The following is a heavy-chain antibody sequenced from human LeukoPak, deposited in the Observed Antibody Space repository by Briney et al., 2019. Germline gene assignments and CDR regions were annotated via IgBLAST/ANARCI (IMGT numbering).Heavy chain of an antibody. J-gene: IGHJ6*03. CDR3: ARVAGGWLQFYYYYYYMDV. V-gene: IGHV4-34*01. D-gene: IGHD5-24*01. CDR2: INHSGST. CDR1: GGSFSGYY. Sequence: SETLSLTCAVYGGSFSGYYWSWIRQPPGKGLEWIGEINHSGSTNYNPSLKSRVTISVDTSKNQFSLKLSSVPAADTAVYYCARVAGGWLQFYYYYYYMDVWGKGTTVTVSS.